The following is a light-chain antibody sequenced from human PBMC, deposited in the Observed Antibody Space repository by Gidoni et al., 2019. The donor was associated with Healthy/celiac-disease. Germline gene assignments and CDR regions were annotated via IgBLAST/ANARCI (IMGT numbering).Light chain of an antibody. V-gene: IGKV3-20*01. J-gene: IGKJ2*01. Sequence: EIVLTQSPGTLSLSPGERATLSCRASQSVSSSYLAWYQQKPGQSPRLLIYGASSRATGIPDRFSGSGSGTDFTITISRLEPEDFAVYYCQQYGSSPYTFXXXTKLEIK. CDR2: GAS. CDR1: QSVSSSY. CDR3: QQYGSSPYT.